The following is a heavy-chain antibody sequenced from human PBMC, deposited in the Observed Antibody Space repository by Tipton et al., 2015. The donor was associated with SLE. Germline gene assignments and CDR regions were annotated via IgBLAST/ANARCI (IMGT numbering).Heavy chain of an antibody. CDR1: GYSFTNYW. D-gene: IGHD4-17*01. J-gene: IGHJ4*02. Sequence: VQLVQSGAEVKKPGESLRISCKGSGYSFTNYWIAWVRQMPGKGLEWMGTIDPRDSYTNNSPSFQGHVTISADKSISTAYLQWSSLKASDTAMYYCARHLDYEVVDYWGQGTLVTGSS. V-gene: IGHV5-10-1*01. CDR3: ARHLDYEVVDY. CDR2: IDPRDSYT.